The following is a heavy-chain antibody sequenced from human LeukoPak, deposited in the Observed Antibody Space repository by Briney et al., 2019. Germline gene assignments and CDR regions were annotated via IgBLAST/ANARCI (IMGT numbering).Heavy chain of an antibody. Sequence: GRSLRLSCAASGFTFSSYAVHWVRQAPGKGLEWVAVISYDGSHKYYADSVKGRFTISRDDSQNTVYLQMDSLRAEDTAVYYCTTRLQHHFDYWGQGTQVTVSS. J-gene: IGHJ4*02. D-gene: IGHD2-15*01. CDR3: TTRLQHHFDY. V-gene: IGHV3-30-3*01. CDR2: ISYDGSHK. CDR1: GFTFSSYA.